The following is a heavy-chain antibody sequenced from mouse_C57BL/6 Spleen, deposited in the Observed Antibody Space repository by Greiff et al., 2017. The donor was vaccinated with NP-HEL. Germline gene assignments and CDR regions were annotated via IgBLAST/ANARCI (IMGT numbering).Heavy chain of an antibody. Sequence: QVQLKQPGAELVMPGASVKLSCKASGYTFTSYWMHWVKQRPGQGLEWIGEIDPSDSYTNYNQKFKGKSTLTVDKSSSTAYMQLSSLTSEDSAVYYCARKKGIYYDYDGYYFDYWGQGTTLTVSS. CDR3: ARKKGIYYDYDGYYFDY. CDR1: GYTFTSYW. J-gene: IGHJ2*01. CDR2: IDPSDSYT. D-gene: IGHD2-4*01. V-gene: IGHV1-69*01.